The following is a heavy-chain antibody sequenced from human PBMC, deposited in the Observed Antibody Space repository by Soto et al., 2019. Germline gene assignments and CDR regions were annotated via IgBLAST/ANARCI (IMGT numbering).Heavy chain of an antibody. CDR3: AGRGPGTYFDY. CDR1: GFTFSSYA. J-gene: IGHJ4*02. Sequence: EVQLLDSGGGLVQPGGSLRLSCAASGFTFSSYAMNWVRQAPGKGLEWVSVISGSGDSTYYADSVKGPFTISRDNSKNTLYLQMNSLKAEDTAVYYCAGRGPGTYFDYWGQGTLVTVSS. D-gene: IGHD6-13*01. CDR2: ISGSGDST. V-gene: IGHV3-23*01.